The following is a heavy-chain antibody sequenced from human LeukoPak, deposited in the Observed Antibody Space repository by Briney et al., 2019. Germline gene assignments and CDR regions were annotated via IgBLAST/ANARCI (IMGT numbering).Heavy chain of an antibody. CDR1: GGSIGSNY. CDR3: ARQGGSFAFDI. CDR2: IYNSGST. V-gene: IGHV4-59*08. D-gene: IGHD1-26*01. Sequence: SETLSLTCTVSGGSIGSNYWSWTRQPPGKGLEWIGYIYNSGSTNYNPSLKSRVTISVDTSKNQFSLKLNSVTAADTAVYYCARQGGSFAFDIWGQGTMVTVSS. J-gene: IGHJ3*02.